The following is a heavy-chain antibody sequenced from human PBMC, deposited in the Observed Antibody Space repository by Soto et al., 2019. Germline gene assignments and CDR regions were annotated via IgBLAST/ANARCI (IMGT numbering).Heavy chain of an antibody. CDR2: MNPNSGNT. J-gene: IGHJ3*02. Sequence: VKVSCKASGSTFTSYDINWVRQATGQGLEWMGWMNPNSGNTGYAQKFQGRVTMTRNTSISTAYMELNSLRSEDTDVYYCARASITGTSDAFDIWGQGTMVTVSS. CDR1: GSTFTSYD. V-gene: IGHV1-8*01. CDR3: ARASITGTSDAFDI. D-gene: IGHD1-20*01.